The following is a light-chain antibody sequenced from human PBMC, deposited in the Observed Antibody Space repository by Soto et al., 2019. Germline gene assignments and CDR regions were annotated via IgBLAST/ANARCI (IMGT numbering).Light chain of an antibody. J-gene: IGLJ2*01. CDR3: YSFAGSATFV. Sequence: QSALTQPASASGSPGQSITISCTGSSSDIGGYNLVSWYQQYPGKAPKLMIYEASKRPAGASDRFSGSRSGNTASLTISPLQPDDAADYSCYSFAGSATFVFGGGTKLTVL. CDR1: SSDIGGYNL. CDR2: EAS. V-gene: IGLV2-23*02.